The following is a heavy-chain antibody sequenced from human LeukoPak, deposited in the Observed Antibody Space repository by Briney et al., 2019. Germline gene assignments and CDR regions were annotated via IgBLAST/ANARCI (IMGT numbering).Heavy chain of an antibody. D-gene: IGHD3-22*01. CDR3: AREITRYYYDSGGYQPFDP. V-gene: IGHV1-18*01. CDR2: ISAYNGNT. CDR1: GYTFTSYG. J-gene: IGHJ5*02. Sequence: GASVKVSCKASGYTFTSYGISWVRQAPGQGLEWMGWISAYNGNTNYAQKLQGRVTMTTDTSTSTAYMELRSLRSDDTAVYYCAREITRYYYDSGGYQPFDPWGQGTLVTVSS.